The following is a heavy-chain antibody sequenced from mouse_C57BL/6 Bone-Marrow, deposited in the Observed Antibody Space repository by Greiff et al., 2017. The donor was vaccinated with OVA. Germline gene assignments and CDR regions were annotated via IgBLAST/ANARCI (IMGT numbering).Heavy chain of an antibody. CDR3: TRASSNYYAMDY. J-gene: IGHJ4*01. CDR2: IDPETGGT. D-gene: IGHD2-5*01. V-gene: IGHV1-15*01. CDR1: GYTFTDYE. Sequence: QVQLKQSGAELVRPGASVTLSCKASGYTFTDYEMHWVKQTPVHGLEWIGAIDPETGGTAYNQKFKGKAILTADKSSSTAYMELRSLTSEDSAVSDCTRASSNYYAMDYWGQGTTVTVSS.